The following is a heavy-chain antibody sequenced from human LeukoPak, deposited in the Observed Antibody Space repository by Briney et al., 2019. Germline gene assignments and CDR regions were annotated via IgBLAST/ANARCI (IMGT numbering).Heavy chain of an antibody. CDR1: GFTFSSYW. CDR2: IKQDGSEK. J-gene: IGHJ4*02. V-gene: IGHV3-7*01. Sequence: GGSLRLSCAASGFTFSSYWMSWVRQAPGKGLEWVANIKQDGSEKCYVDSVKGRFTISRDNAKNSLYLQMNSLRAEDTAVYYCARDLSDYGATRFDYWGQGTLVTVSS. D-gene: IGHD4/OR15-4a*01. CDR3: ARDLSDYGATRFDY.